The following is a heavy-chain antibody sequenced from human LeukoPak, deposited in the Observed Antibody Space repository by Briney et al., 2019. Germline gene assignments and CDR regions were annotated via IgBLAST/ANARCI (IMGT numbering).Heavy chain of an antibody. Sequence: ASVKVSCKASGGTFSSYAISWVRQAPGQGLEWMGRIIPIFGTANYAQKFQGRVTITTDESTSTAYMELGSLRSEDTAVYYCASPGIAAAGTDFDYWGQGTLVTVSS. CDR3: ASPGIAAAGTDFDY. CDR1: GGTFSSYA. V-gene: IGHV1-69*05. J-gene: IGHJ4*02. CDR2: IIPIFGTA. D-gene: IGHD6-13*01.